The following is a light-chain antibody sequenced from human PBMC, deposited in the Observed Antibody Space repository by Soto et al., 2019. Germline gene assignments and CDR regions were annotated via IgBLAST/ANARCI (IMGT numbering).Light chain of an antibody. J-gene: IGLJ2*01. CDR1: SSNIGNNY. V-gene: IGLV1-51*01. CDR2: DNN. CDR3: GTWDNSLSAVV. Sequence: QSVLPQPPSVSAAPGQKVTISCSGSSSNIGNNYVSWYQQLPGTAPKLLIYDNNKRPSGIPDRFSGSKSGTSATLGITGLQTGDEADYYCGTWDNSLSAVVFGGGTKLTVL.